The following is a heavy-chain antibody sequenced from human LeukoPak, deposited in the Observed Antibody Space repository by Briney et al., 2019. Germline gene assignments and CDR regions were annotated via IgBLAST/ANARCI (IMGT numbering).Heavy chain of an antibody. CDR3: ATGQSYGERATRTGYFDL. CDR1: GYTFTSYY. J-gene: IGHJ2*01. CDR2: INPSGGST. D-gene: IGHD4-17*01. V-gene: IGHV1-46*01. Sequence: ASVKVSCKASGYTFTSYYMHWVRQAPGQGLEWMGIINPSGGSTSYAQKFQGRVTMTRDMSTSTVYMELSSLRSEDTAVYYCATGQSYGERATRTGYFDLWGRGTLVTVSS.